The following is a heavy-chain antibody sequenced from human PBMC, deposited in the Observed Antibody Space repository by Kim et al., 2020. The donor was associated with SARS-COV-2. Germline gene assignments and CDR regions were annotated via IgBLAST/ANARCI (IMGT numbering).Heavy chain of an antibody. CDR2: ISYDGSNK. D-gene: IGHD3-16*02. V-gene: IGHV3-30*18. J-gene: IGHJ4*02. CDR1: GFTFSSYG. CDR3: AKILSVISSTPTFDY. Sequence: GGSLRLSCAASGFTFSSYGMHWVRQAPGKGLEWVAVISYDGSNKYYADSVKGRFTISRDNSKNTLYLQMNSLRAEDTAVYYCAKILSVISSTPTFDYWGQGTVGTVS.